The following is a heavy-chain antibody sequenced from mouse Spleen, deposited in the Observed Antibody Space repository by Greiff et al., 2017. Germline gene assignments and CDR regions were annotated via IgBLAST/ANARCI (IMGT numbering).Heavy chain of an antibody. CDR1: GFTFSDYY. CDR2: ISNGGGST. CDR3: ARLITTGGAMDY. D-gene: IGHD1-1*01. Sequence: EVMLVESGGGLVQPGGSLKLSCATSGFTFSDYYMYWVRQTPEKRLEWVAYISNGGGSTYYPDTVKGRFTISRDNAKNTLYLQMSRLKSEDTAMYYCARLITTGGAMDYWGQGTSVTVSS. V-gene: IGHV5-12*02. J-gene: IGHJ4*01.